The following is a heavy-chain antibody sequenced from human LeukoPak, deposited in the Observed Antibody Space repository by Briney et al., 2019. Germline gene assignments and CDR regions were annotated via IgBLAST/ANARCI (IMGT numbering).Heavy chain of an antibody. CDR1: GFTFSSYW. CDR3: ARDYSGWDSYYFDY. J-gene: IGHJ4*02. CDR2: IKQDGSEK. Sequence: GGSLRLSCAASGFTFSSYWMSWVRQAPGKGLEWVANIKQDGSEKYYVDSVKGRFTISRDNAKNSLYLQMNSLRAEDTAVYYCARDYSGWDSYYFDYWGQGTLVTVSS. V-gene: IGHV3-7*01. D-gene: IGHD6-19*01.